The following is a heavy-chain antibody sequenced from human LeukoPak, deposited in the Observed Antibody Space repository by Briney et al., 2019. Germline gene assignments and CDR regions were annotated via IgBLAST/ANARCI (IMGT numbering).Heavy chain of an antibody. Sequence: PGGSLRLSCAASGFTFSSYGMHWVRQAPGKGLDWVAVISYDGSNKYYADSVKGRFTISRDNSKNTLYLQMNSLRAEDTAVYYCASELPYYYLWAFDIWGQGTMVTVSS. V-gene: IGHV3-33*05. CDR3: ASELPYYYLWAFDI. CDR2: ISYDGSNK. D-gene: IGHD3-3*01. J-gene: IGHJ3*02. CDR1: GFTFSSYG.